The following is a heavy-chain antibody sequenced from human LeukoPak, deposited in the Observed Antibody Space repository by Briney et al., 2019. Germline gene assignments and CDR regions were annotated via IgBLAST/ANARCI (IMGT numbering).Heavy chain of an antibody. Sequence: SETLSLTCTVSGGSVNSGSYYWNWIRQPPGKGLEWIGYIYYSGSTNYNPSLKSRVTISVDTSKNQFSLKLSSVTAADTAVYYCARAGGSGWYIYFQHWGQGTLVTVSS. D-gene: IGHD6-19*01. CDR2: IYYSGST. CDR3: ARAGGSGWYIYFQH. CDR1: GGSVNSGSYY. V-gene: IGHV4-61*01. J-gene: IGHJ1*01.